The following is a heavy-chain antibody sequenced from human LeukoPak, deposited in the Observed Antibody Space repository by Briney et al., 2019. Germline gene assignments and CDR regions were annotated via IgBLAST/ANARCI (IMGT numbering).Heavy chain of an antibody. CDR1: GGSFSGYY. D-gene: IGHD3-10*01. V-gene: IGHV4-34*01. J-gene: IGHJ4*02. CDR2: INQGGSA. Sequence: SETLSLTCAVYGGSFSGYYWTWIRQPPGKGLEWIREINQGGSANYNPSLKSRVTISIDTSKTQFSLKLNSVTAADTAVYYCARGPYYYGSGNSYNRFNVVYWGQGTLVTVSS. CDR3: ARGPYYYGSGNSYNRFNVVY.